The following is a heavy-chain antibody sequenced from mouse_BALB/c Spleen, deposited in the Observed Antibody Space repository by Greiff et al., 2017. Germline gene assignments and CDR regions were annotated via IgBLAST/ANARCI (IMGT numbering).Heavy chain of an antibody. D-gene: IGHD2-1*01. Sequence: VQLQQSGPELVKPGASVKIPCKASGYTFTDYNMDWVKQSHGKSLEWIGDINPNNGGTIYNQKFKGKATLTVDKSSSTAYMELRSLTSEDTAVYYCAREGGFYYGNYEFAYWGQGTLVTVSA. CDR2: INPNNGGT. V-gene: IGHV1-18*01. J-gene: IGHJ3*01. CDR1: GYTFTDYN. CDR3: AREGGFYYGNYEFAY.